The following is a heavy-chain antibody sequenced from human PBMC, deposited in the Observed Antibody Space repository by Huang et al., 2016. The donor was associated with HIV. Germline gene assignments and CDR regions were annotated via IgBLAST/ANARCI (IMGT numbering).Heavy chain of an antibody. CDR1: GFNFDDYV. CDR2: LSSGGNNG. CDR3: ARGGKFTAISVVTYFDS. V-gene: IGHV3-30-3*01. Sequence: QVNLVESGGGVVQPGKSLRLSCAASGFNFDDYVMHWVRQAPGKGLVWVAVLSSGGNNGYYADSVRGRFTVSSDNSKTTLYLQMRSLIPDDSAVYFCARGGKFTAISVVTYFDSWGRGTVVTVSA. D-gene: IGHD3-22*01. J-gene: IGHJ4*02.